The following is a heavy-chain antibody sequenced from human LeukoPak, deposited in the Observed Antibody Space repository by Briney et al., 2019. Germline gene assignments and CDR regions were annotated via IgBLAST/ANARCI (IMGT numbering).Heavy chain of an antibody. D-gene: IGHD2-2*01. V-gene: IGHV1-18*01. CDR1: GYTFTNFG. Sequence: GASVKVSCKASGYTFTNFGISWLRQAPGQGLEWLGWISAYNGNTNYAQKVQGRVTLTTDTSTNTAYLELRSLRSDDTAVYYCAREGVVPAAIGFDPWGQGTLVTVSS. CDR2: ISAYNGNT. CDR3: AREGVVPAAIGFDP. J-gene: IGHJ5*02.